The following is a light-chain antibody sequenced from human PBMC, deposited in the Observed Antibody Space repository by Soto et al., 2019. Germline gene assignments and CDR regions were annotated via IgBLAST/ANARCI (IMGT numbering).Light chain of an antibody. CDR3: NSYTTGYSWV. CDR1: SSDVGVYNY. CDR2: EVS. V-gene: IGLV2-14*01. Sequence: QSALTQPASVSGSPGQSITISCTGTSSDVGVYNYVSWYQQHPGKAPKLMIYEVSNRPSGVSNRFSGSKSGNTASLTISGLQAEDEADYYCNSYTTGYSWVFGGGTKLTVL. J-gene: IGLJ3*02.